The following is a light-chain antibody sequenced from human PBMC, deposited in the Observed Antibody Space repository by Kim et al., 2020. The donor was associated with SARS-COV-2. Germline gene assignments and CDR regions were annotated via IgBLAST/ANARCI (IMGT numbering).Light chain of an antibody. CDR1: SSDVGGYNY. J-gene: IGLJ2*01. Sequence: QSALTQPRSVPGSPGQSVAISCTGTSSDVGGYNYVSWYQQHPGKAPKLMIYDVIKRPSGVPDRFSGSKSGNTASLTISGLQAEDEADYYCCSYASTSHVVIGGGTQLTVL. CDR3: CSYASTSHVV. CDR2: DVI. V-gene: IGLV2-11*01.